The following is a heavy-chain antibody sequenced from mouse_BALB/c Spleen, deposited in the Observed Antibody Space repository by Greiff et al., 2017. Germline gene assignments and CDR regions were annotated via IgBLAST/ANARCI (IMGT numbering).Heavy chain of an antibody. CDR3: ARSGDGSWYFDV. Sequence: DVKLVESGPSLVKPSQTLSLTCSVTGDSITSGYWNWIRKFPGNKLEYMGYISYSGSTYYNPSLKSRISITRDTSKNQYYLQLNSVTTEDTATYYCARSGDGSWYFDVWGAGTTVTVSS. CDR1: GDSITSGY. CDR2: ISYSGST. V-gene: IGHV3-8*02. J-gene: IGHJ1*01. D-gene: IGHD2-3*01.